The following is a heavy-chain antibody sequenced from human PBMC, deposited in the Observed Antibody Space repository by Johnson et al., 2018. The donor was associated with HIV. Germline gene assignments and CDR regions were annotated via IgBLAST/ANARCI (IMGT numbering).Heavy chain of an antibody. CDR2: LKSRTDGETA. D-gene: IGHD2-8*01. CDR1: GFTFSNAW. J-gene: IGHJ3*02. V-gene: IGHV3-15*01. Sequence: MQLVESGGGLVKPGGSLRLSCAASGFTFSNAWMSWVRQAPGKGLEWVGRLKSRTDGETADYAAPVKGRFTISRDDSKNTLYLQMNSLKTEDTAVYYCARLKNGAFDIWGQGTMVTVSS. CDR3: ARLKNGAFDI.